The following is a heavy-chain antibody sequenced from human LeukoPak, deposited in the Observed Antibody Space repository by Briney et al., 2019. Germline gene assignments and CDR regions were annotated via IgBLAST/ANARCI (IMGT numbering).Heavy chain of an antibody. V-gene: IGHV1-2*02. CDR2: ISPSSGGT. D-gene: IGHD5-12*01. CDR1: GYTFTDYY. CDR3: ARGLVGSAYDFDY. J-gene: IGHJ4*02. Sequence: ASVKVSCKSSGYTFTDYYIHWVRQAPGQGLEWMGWISPSSGGTNYAQNLQGRVTLTRDTSIRTVYMELSSLRSDDTAVYYCARGLVGSAYDFDYWGQGTLVPVSS.